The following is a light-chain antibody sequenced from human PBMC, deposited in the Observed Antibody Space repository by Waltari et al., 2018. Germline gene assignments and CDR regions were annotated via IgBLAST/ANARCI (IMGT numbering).Light chain of an antibody. CDR1: SRRSYY. Sequence: SSELTQDPTVSVAMGQTVRITCQGDSRRSYYASWYQQRPGQAPILVFSGNNNRPSGVPDRFSGSSSDNTAVLTITGAQAEDEASYYCHSRDASGVGGSFGGGTKLTVL. J-gene: IGLJ2*01. V-gene: IGLV3-19*01. CDR3: HSRDASGVGGS. CDR2: GNN.